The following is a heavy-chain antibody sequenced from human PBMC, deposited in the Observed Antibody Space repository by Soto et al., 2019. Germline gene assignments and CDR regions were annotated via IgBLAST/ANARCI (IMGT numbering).Heavy chain of an antibody. Sequence: PSETLSLTFTVSGGSIRSTSYYWGWIRQPPGKGLEWIGAIYNGGSTYYNPSLKSRVTISADTSKNQFSLKLSSVTATDTAVYYCARHVHGYCSSPSCHTDYWGQGTLVTVSS. CDR1: GGSIRSTSYY. D-gene: IGHD2-2*02. CDR3: ARHVHGYCSSPSCHTDY. V-gene: IGHV4-39*01. CDR2: IYNGGST. J-gene: IGHJ4*02.